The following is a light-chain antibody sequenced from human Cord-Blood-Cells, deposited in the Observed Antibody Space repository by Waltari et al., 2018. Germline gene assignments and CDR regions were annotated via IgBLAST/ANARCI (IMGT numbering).Light chain of an antibody. CDR2: YDD. CDR1: SSNIGNNA. J-gene: IGLJ2*01. Sequence: QSVLTQPPSVSEAPRQRVTISCSGSSSNIGNNAVNWYQQLPGKAPKLLIYYDDLLPSVVSDRVSGSKSGTSASLALSGLQSDDGADYYCAAWDDSLNGVVFGGGTKLTVL. V-gene: IGLV1-36*01. CDR3: AAWDDSLNGVV.